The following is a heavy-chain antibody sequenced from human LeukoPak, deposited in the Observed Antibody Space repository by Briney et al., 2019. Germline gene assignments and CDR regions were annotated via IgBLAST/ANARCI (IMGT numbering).Heavy chain of an antibody. CDR3: ARFLWFGGPFDP. CDR2: ISYSGST. CDR1: GGSVSRDGHY. J-gene: IGHJ5*02. V-gene: IGHV4-61*08. Sequence: SETLSLTCTVSGGSVSRDGHYWNWIRQPPGKGLEWIGCISYSGSTNYKSSLKSRVTISVDTSKNQFSLKLSSVTAADTAVYYCARFLWFGGPFDPWGQGTLVTVSS. D-gene: IGHD3-10*01.